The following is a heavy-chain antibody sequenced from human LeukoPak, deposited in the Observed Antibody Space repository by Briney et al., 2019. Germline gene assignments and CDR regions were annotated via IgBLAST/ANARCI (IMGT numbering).Heavy chain of an antibody. CDR1: GYTFTIYY. D-gene: IGHD3-10*01. CDR3: ARSDNMERTRTLWFGESFNWFDP. CDR2: INPSGGIT. V-gene: IGHV1-46*01. Sequence: GASVKVSCKASGYTFTIYYMHWVRQAPGQGLEWMGRINPSGGITSYAQKFQGRVTMTRDTSTSTVYMELSSLRSEDTAVYYCARSDNMERTRTLWFGESFNWFDPWGQGTLVTVSS. J-gene: IGHJ5*02.